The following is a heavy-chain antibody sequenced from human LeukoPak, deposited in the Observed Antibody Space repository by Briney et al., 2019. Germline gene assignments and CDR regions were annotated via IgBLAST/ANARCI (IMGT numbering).Heavy chain of an antibody. CDR3: ARGWDEWELPPYYYYGMDV. CDR1: GFTFSSYA. D-gene: IGHD1-26*01. CDR2: ISYDGSNK. Sequence: PGGSLRLSCAASGFTFSSYAMHWDRQAPGKGLEWVAVISYDGSNKYYADSVKGRFTISRDNAKNSLYLQVNSLRAEDTAVYYCARGWDEWELPPYYYYGMDVWGQGTTVTVSS. J-gene: IGHJ6*02. V-gene: IGHV3-30*04.